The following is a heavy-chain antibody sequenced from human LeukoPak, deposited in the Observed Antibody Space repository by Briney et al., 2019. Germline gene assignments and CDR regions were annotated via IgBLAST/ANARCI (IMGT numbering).Heavy chain of an antibody. CDR1: GFTFSSYG. V-gene: IGHV3-30*18. CDR2: ISYDGSNK. J-gene: IGHJ4*02. D-gene: IGHD3-22*01. Sequence: PGRSLRLSCAASGFTFSSYGMHWVRQAPGKGLEWVAVISYDGSNKYYADSVKGRFTISRDNSKNTLYLQMNSLRAEDTAVYYCAKARATYLYDTSGYSALDYWGQGTLVTVSS. CDR3: AKARATYLYDTSGYSALDY.